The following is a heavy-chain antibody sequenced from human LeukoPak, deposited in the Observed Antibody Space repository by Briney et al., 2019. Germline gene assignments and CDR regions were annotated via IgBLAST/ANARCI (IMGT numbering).Heavy chain of an antibody. Sequence: GGSLRLSCAASGFTFSSYAMNWVRQAPGKGLEWVSVISGSGGSTYHADSVKGRFTISRDNSKNTLYLQMNSLRAEDTAVYYCAKGSDGDYGFDYWGQGTLVTVSS. J-gene: IGHJ4*02. CDR1: GFTFSSYA. CDR3: AKGSDGDYGFDY. D-gene: IGHD4-17*01. V-gene: IGHV3-23*01. CDR2: ISGSGGST.